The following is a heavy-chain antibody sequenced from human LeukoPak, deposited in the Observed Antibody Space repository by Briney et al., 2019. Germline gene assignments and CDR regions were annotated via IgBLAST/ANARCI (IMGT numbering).Heavy chain of an antibody. CDR3: ARADYSGVDY. Sequence: ETLSLTXAXYGGSFSGYYWSWIRQPPGKGLEWIGEINHSGSTNYNPSLKSRVTISVDTSKNQFSLKLSSVTAADTAVYYCARADYSGVDYWGQGTLVTVSS. CDR1: GGSFSGYY. J-gene: IGHJ4*02. V-gene: IGHV4-34*01. CDR2: INHSGST. D-gene: IGHD2-15*01.